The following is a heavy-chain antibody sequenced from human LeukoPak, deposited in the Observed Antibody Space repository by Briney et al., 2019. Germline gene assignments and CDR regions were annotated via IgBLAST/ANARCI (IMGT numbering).Heavy chain of an antibody. Sequence: GASVKVSCKASGYTFTSYAMHWVRQAPGQRLEWMGWINAGNGNTKYSQEFQGRVTITRDTSASTAYMELSSLRSEDTAVYYCARDRSSGYDFDYWGQGTLVTVSS. CDR3: ARDRSSGYDFDY. D-gene: IGHD5-12*01. CDR1: GYTFTSYA. J-gene: IGHJ4*02. CDR2: INAGNGNT. V-gene: IGHV1-3*01.